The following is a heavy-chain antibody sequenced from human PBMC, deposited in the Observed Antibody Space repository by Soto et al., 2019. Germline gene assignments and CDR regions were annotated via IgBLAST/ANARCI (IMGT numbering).Heavy chain of an antibody. V-gene: IGHV4-34*01. CDR3: ARSGTMVRGVIRTDYFDY. Sequence: PSETLSLTCAVYGGSFSGYYWSWIRQPPGKGLEWIGEINHSGSTNYNPSLKSRVTISVDTSKNQFSLKLSSVTAADAAVYYCARSGTMVRGVIRTDYFDYWGQGTLVTVSS. D-gene: IGHD3-10*01. CDR1: GGSFSGYY. CDR2: INHSGST. J-gene: IGHJ4*02.